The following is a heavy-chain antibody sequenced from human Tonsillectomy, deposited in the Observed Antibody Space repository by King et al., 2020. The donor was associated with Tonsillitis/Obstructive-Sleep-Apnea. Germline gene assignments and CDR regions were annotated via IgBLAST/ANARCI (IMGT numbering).Heavy chain of an antibody. CDR1: GFTFRNYW. CDR2: IKKDGSEK. V-gene: IGHV3-7*03. D-gene: IGHD5-18*01. CDR3: ARLSLDTGFRPFDS. J-gene: IGHJ4*02. Sequence: VQLVESGGGLVQPGGSLRLSCAASGFTFRNYWMNWVRQAPGKGPEWVANIKKDGSEKNYVDPVKGRFTISRDDAKNSLYLQMNSLRAKDTAVYYCARLSLDTGFRPFDSWGPGTLVTVSS.